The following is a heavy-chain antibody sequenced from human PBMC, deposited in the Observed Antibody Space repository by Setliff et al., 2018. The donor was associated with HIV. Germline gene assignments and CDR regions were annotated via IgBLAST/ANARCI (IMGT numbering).Heavy chain of an antibody. CDR1: GFTFSSYS. Sequence: PGGSLRLSCAASGFTFSSYSMNGVRQAPGKGLEWVSYISNSSSARYYADSVKGRFTISRDNAKNSLFLQMSGLRVEDTAVYYCARDGHYNSGSPNWFDSWGQGILVTVSS. CDR3: ARDGHYNSGSPNWFDS. J-gene: IGHJ5*01. D-gene: IGHD3-10*01. V-gene: IGHV3-48*01. CDR2: ISNSSSAR.